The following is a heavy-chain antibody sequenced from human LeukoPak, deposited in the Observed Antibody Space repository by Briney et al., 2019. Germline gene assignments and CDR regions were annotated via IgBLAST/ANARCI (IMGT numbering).Heavy chain of an antibody. CDR3: ARGPQPVTWMAAGGNWFDP. Sequence: SETLSLTCTVSGGSTSSYYWSWIRQPAGKGLEWIGRIYTSGSTNYNPSLKSRVTMSVDTSKNQFSLKLSSVTAADTAVYYCARGPQPVTWMAAGGNWFDPWGQGTLVTVSS. J-gene: IGHJ5*02. V-gene: IGHV4-4*07. CDR2: IYTSGST. D-gene: IGHD5-24*01. CDR1: GGSTSSYY.